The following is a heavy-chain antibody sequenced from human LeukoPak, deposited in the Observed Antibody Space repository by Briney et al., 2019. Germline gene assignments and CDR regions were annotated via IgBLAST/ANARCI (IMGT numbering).Heavy chain of an antibody. CDR1: GYTFTSYG. J-gene: IGHJ4*02. Sequence: GASVKVSCKASGYTFTSYGISWVRQAPGQGREWMGWISAYNGNTNYAQKLQGRVTMTTDTSTSTAYMELRSLRSDDTAVYYCARGTGGNDFWSGYSLWGQGTLVTVSS. CDR2: ISAYNGNT. D-gene: IGHD3-3*01. V-gene: IGHV1-18*01. CDR3: ARGTGGNDFWSGYSL.